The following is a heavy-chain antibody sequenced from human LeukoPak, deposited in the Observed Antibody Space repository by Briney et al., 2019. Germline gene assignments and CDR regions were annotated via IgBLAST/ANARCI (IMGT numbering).Heavy chain of an antibody. Sequence: PGGSLRLSCAASGFRFSDHYMTWVRQAPGKGLESVSYIDTTGSTMYFADSVKGRSTISRDNTKNSLYLQMNSLRAEDTAVYYCARDMNCTSISCFVGWFDHWGRGTLVTVAS. CDR2: IDTTGSTM. J-gene: IGHJ5*02. CDR1: GFRFSDHY. V-gene: IGHV3-11*01. D-gene: IGHD2-2*01. CDR3: ARDMNCTSISCFVGWFDH.